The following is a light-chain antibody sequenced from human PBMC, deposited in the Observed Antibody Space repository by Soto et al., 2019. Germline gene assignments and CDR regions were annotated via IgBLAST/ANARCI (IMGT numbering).Light chain of an antibody. CDR3: QQYNNWRT. J-gene: IGKJ1*01. Sequence: EIVLTQSPAILSVSPGERATLSCRASQSISRSLAWYQQKPGQAPRLLISDASTRATGIPARFSGSGSGTESTLTISSLQSEDFAVYYCQQYNNWRTFGQGTKVDIK. CDR2: DAS. CDR1: QSISRS. V-gene: IGKV3-15*01.